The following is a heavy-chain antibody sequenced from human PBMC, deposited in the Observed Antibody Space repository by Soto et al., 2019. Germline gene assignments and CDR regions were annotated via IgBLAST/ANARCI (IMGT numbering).Heavy chain of an antibody. CDR1: GYTFTSYY. V-gene: IGHV1-46*01. Sequence: GASVKVSCKASGYTFTSYYMHWVRQAPGQGLEWMGIINPSGGSTNYAQKFQERVTITRDMSTSTAYMQLSSLRSEDTAVYYCAAVPYYYDSSAYYFDYWGQGTLVTVSS. J-gene: IGHJ4*02. CDR3: AAVPYYYDSSAYYFDY. CDR2: INPSGGST. D-gene: IGHD3-22*01.